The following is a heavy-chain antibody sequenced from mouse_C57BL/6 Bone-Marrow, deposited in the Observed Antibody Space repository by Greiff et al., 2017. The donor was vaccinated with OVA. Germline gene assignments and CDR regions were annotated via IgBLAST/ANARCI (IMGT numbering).Heavy chain of an antibody. J-gene: IGHJ3*01. CDR1: GFSLTSYG. CDR3: AFHGSSAWFAY. Sequence: VKLVESGPGLVQPSQSLSITCTVSGFSLTSYGVHWVRQSPGKGLAWLGVIWRGGSTDYNAAFMSRLSITKDKSKSQVFFKMNSLQAADTAIYYCAFHGSSAWFAYGGQGTRVTVSA. V-gene: IGHV2-5*01. D-gene: IGHD1-1*01. CDR2: IWRGGST.